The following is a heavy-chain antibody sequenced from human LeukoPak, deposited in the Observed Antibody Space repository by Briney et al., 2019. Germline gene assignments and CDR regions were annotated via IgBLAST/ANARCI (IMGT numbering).Heavy chain of an antibody. J-gene: IGHJ1*01. CDR1: GGSISSYY. CDR3: AGERDSSGYPDGYFQH. CDR2: IYYSGST. D-gene: IGHD3-22*01. V-gene: IGHV4-59*01. Sequence: SEPLSLTCTVSGGSISSYYWSWIRQPPGKGLEWIGYIYYSGSTNYNPSLKSRVTISVDTSKNQFSLKLSSVTAADTAVYYCAGERDSSGYPDGYFQHWGQGTLVTVSS.